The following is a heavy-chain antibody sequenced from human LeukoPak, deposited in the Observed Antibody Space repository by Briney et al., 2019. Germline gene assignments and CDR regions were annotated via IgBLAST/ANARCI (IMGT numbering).Heavy chain of an antibody. CDR3: ASLSPYYYDSSGYSRHDAFDI. CDR1: GGSISSGGYS. D-gene: IGHD3-22*01. CDR2: IYHSGST. J-gene: IGHJ3*02. V-gene: IGHV4-30-2*01. Sequence: SETLSLTCAVSGGSISSGGYSWSWIRQPPGKGLEWIGYIYHSGSTYYNPSLKSRVTISVGRSKNQFSLKLSSVTAADTAVYYCASLSPYYYDSSGYSRHDAFDIWGQGTMVTVSS.